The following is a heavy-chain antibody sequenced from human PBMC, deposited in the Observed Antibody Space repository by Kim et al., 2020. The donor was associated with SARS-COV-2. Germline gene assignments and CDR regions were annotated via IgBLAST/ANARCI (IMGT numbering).Heavy chain of an antibody. CDR2: ISSSSSYI. J-gene: IGHJ4*02. V-gene: IGHV3-21*01. CDR3: AREREYCSSTSCYGRGVFDY. CDR1: GFTFSSYS. D-gene: IGHD2-2*01. Sequence: GGSLRLSCAASGFTFSSYSMNWVRQAPGKGLEWVSSISSSSSYIYYADSVKGRFTISRDNAKNSLYLQMNSLRAEDTAVYYCAREREYCSSTSCYGRGVFDYWGQGTLVTVSS.